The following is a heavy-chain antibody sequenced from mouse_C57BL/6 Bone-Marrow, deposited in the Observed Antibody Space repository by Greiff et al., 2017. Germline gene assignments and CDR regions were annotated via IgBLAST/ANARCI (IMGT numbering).Heavy chain of an antibody. V-gene: IGHV1-26*01. Sequence: EVQLQQSGPELVKPGASVKISCKASGYTFTDYYMNWVKQSHGKSLEWIGDINPNTGGTSYNQKFKGKATLTVDKSSSTAYMVLRSLTSEDSAVYYCARTEGSTVVPYFDYWGQGTTLTVSS. J-gene: IGHJ2*01. CDR1: GYTFTDYY. D-gene: IGHD1-1*01. CDR2: INPNTGGT. CDR3: ARTEGSTVVPYFDY.